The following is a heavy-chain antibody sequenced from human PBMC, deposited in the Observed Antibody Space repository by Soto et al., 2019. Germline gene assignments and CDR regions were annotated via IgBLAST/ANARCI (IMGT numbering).Heavy chain of an antibody. CDR3: AKLWGTSTYDSSGYPIDY. D-gene: IGHD3-22*01. J-gene: IGHJ4*02. CDR2: ISGSGGST. V-gene: IGHV3-23*01. Sequence: GGSLRLSCAASVFTFSSYAMSLVRQAPGKGLEWVSAISGSGGSTYYADSVKGRFTISRDNSKNTLYLQMNSLRAEDTAVYYCAKLWGTSTYDSSGYPIDYWGQGTLVTVSS. CDR1: VFTFSSYA.